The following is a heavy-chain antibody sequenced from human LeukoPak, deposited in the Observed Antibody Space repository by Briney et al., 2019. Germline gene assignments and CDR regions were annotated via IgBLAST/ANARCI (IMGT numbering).Heavy chain of an antibody. J-gene: IGHJ3*02. Sequence: PGGSLRLSCAASGFPFSDYGMNWVRQAPGKGLGWVSSISSSSGYIYYADSVKGRFTISRDNAKNSLYLQMNSLRAEDTAVYYCARDPLVDAFDIWGQGTMVTVSS. V-gene: IGHV3-21*01. CDR3: ARDPLVDAFDI. CDR1: GFPFSDYG. D-gene: IGHD6-6*01. CDR2: ISSSSGYI.